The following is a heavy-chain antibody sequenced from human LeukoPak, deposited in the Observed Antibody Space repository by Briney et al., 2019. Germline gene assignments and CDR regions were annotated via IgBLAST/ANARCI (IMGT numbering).Heavy chain of an antibody. CDR1: GGSFSGYY. V-gene: IGHV4-34*01. CDR2: INHSGST. Sequence: SETLSLTCAVYGGSFSGYYWSWIRQPPGKGLEWIGEINHSGSTNYNPSLKSRDTISVDTSKNQFSLKLSSVTAADTAVYYCARGQKYRSGYTVTELGSGYFDYWGQGTLVTVSS. J-gene: IGHJ4*02. CDR3: ARGQKYRSGYTVTELGSGYFDY. D-gene: IGHD5-18*01.